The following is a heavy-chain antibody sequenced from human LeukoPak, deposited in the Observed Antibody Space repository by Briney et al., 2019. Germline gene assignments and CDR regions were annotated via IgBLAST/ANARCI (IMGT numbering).Heavy chain of an antibody. CDR2: ISSSSSYI. V-gene: IGHV3-21*01. CDR3: AREAEMVRGVDY. D-gene: IGHD3-10*01. CDR1: GFTFGSYA. Sequence: GGSLRLSCAATGFTFGSYAMNWVRQAPGKGLEWVSSISSSSSYIYYADSVKGRFTISRDNAKNSLYLQMNSLRAEDMAVYYCAREAEMVRGVDYWGQGTLVTVSS. J-gene: IGHJ4*02.